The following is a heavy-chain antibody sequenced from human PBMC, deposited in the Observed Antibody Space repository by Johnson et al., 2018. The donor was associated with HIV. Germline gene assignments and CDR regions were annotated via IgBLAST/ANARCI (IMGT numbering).Heavy chain of an antibody. CDR1: GFTFSSYD. CDR3: ARGHMVRGVTHAFDI. V-gene: IGHV3-66*01. Sequence: VQLVESGGGVVQPGRSLRLLCAASGFTFSSYDMHWVRQATGKGLEWVSVIYSGGSTYYADSVKGRVTISRDNAKKSLYLQMNSLRAEDTAVYYCARGHMVRGVTHAFDIWGQGTMVTVS. D-gene: IGHD3-10*01. J-gene: IGHJ3*02. CDR2: IYSGGST.